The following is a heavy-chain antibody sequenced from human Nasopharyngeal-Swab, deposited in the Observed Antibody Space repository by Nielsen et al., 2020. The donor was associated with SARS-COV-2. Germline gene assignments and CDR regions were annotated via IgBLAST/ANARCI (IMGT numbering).Heavy chain of an antibody. CDR2: ISSSSSTI. V-gene: IGHV3-48*01. CDR3: AKGPWGKVDY. Sequence: GESLKISCAASGFTFSSYSMNWVRQAPGKGLEWVSYISSSSSTIYYADSVKGRFTISRDNAKNTLYLQMNSLRAEDTAVYYCAKGPWGKVDYWGQGTLVTVSS. J-gene: IGHJ4*02. D-gene: IGHD3-16*01. CDR1: GFTFSSYS.